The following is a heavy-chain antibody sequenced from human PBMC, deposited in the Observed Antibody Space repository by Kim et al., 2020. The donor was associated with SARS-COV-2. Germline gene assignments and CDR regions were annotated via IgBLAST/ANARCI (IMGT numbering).Heavy chain of an antibody. J-gene: IGHJ6*02. V-gene: IGHV4-34*01. Sequence: SETLSLTCAVYGGSFSGYYWSWIRQPPGKGLEWIGEINHSGSTNYNPSLKSRVTISVDTSKNQFSLKLSSVTAADTAVYYCARGPRELAYYYYYGMDVWGQGTTVTVSS. CDR2: INHSGST. CDR3: ARGPRELAYYYYYGMDV. CDR1: GGSFSGYY. D-gene: IGHD3-10*01.